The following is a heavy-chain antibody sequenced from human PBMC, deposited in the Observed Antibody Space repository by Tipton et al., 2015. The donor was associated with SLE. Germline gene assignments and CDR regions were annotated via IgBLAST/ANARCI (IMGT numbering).Heavy chain of an antibody. CDR2: IYSGGNT. CDR1: GGSISSYY. CDR3: ARGGGWNYASRTLLD. D-gene: IGHD1-7*01. Sequence: TLSLTCTVSGGSISSYYWTWIRQPPGKGLEVIAYIYSGGNTNYNPSLKSRVTFSVDTSKNQFSLKLSSVTAADTAVYYCARGGGWNYASRTLLDWGQGTLVTVSS. V-gene: IGHV4-59*01. J-gene: IGHJ4*02.